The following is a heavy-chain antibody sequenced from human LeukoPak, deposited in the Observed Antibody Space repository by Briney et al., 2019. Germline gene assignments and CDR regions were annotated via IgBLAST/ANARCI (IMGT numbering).Heavy chain of an antibody. J-gene: IGHJ4*02. CDR2: DSNNGNI. V-gene: IGHV4-59*11. CDR1: GSFISSHP. CDR3: ARDNWGSLDI. Sequence: SETLSLTCTVSGSFISSHPWGWVRQPPGKGLEWTGYDSNNGNINFNPALKSRVTISVDTSKRQFSLKLRSVTAADTAVYYCARDNWGSLDIWGQGILVTVSS. D-gene: IGHD7-27*01.